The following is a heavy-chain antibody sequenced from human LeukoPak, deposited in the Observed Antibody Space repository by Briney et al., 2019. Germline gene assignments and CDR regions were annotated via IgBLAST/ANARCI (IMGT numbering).Heavy chain of an antibody. V-gene: IGHV3-74*01. Sequence: GGSLRLSCAASGFTFSNFWMHWVRQAPGKGLVWVSRINSDGSTTHYADSVKGRFTISRDNAKNTLYLQMNSLRAEDTALYYCAQELKISHWGRGTLVTVSS. J-gene: IGHJ4*02. CDR3: AQELKISH. CDR2: INSDGSTT. CDR1: GFTFSNFW. D-gene: IGHD3-16*01.